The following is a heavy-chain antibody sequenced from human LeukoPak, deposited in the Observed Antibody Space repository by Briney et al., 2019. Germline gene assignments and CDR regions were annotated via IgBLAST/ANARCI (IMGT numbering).Heavy chain of an antibody. J-gene: IGHJ6*03. CDR2: ISSSGSTI. D-gene: IGHD3-3*01. CDR1: GFTFSSYE. V-gene: IGHV3-48*03. CDR3: ARSAYYDFWSGYENYYYYMDV. Sequence: GGSLRLSCAASGFTFSSYEMNWVRQAPGKGLEWVSYISSSGSTIYYADSVKGRFTISRDNANNSLYLQMSSLRAEDTAVYYCARSAYYDFWSGYENYYYYMDVWGKGTTVTVSS.